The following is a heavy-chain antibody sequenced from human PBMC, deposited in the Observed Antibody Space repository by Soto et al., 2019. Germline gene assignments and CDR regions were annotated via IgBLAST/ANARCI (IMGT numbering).Heavy chain of an antibody. J-gene: IGHJ6*02. CDR3: VKDRDSNSWPSRDV. D-gene: IGHD3-22*01. Sequence: ASVKVSCKTSGYTFTRNGISWLRQSPGQGLEWMGWISPKSGSKKYAQKFQGRVIMTTDTSTSTAYMELRSLRCDDTAVYYCVKDRDSNSWPSRDVWGPGTTVTVSS. CDR2: ISPKSGSK. V-gene: IGHV1-18*01. CDR1: GYTFTRNG.